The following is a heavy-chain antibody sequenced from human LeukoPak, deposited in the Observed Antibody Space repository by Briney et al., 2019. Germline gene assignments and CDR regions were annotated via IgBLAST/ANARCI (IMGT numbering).Heavy chain of an antibody. CDR2: IYYSGST. CDR1: GVSISSSNSY. D-gene: IGHD3-22*01. V-gene: IGHV4-39*07. Sequence: SETLSLTCTVSGVSISSSNSYWGWIRQPPGKGLEWIGSIYYSGSTYYNPSLKSRVTISVDTSKNQFSLKLSSVTAADTAVYYCARISDSSGYYYHYYFDYWGQGTLVTVSS. J-gene: IGHJ4*02. CDR3: ARISDSSGYYYHYYFDY.